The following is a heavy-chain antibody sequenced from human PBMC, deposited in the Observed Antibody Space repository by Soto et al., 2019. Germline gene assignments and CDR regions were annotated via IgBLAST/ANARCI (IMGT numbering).Heavy chain of an antibody. CDR3: AKDVARNTVTTDYFDS. Sequence: EVQLLESGGGLVQPGGSLRLSCAASGFTFSSYAMTWVRRAPGKGLEWVSAISGSGDRTYYADSVKGRFTISRDNSKNTLYLQMNILSAEDTALYYCAKDVARNTVTTDYFDSWGQGILVTVSS. CDR2: ISGSGDRT. J-gene: IGHJ4*02. CDR1: GFTFSSYA. V-gene: IGHV3-23*01. D-gene: IGHD4-17*01.